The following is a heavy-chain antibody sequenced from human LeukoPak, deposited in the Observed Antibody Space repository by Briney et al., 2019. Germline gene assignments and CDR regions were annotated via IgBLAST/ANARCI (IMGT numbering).Heavy chain of an antibody. Sequence: ASVKVSCQASGYTFTAYYVHWVRQAPGQGLEWMGWLNTYGGSTKCAQNFQDRVTMTRDTSINTAYMELSGLRSDDTAVYYCARGTGSSWFDPWGQGTLVTVSS. CDR1: GYTFTAYY. V-gene: IGHV1-2*02. CDR2: LNTYGGST. D-gene: IGHD1-26*01. J-gene: IGHJ5*02. CDR3: ARGTGSSWFDP.